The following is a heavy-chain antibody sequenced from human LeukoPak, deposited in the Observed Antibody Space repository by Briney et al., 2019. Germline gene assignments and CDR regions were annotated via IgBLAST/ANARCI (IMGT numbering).Heavy chain of an antibody. CDR3: ARASYYYDSSGYHEYYFDY. CDR1: GYTFTDYY. Sequence: ASVKVSCKASGYTFTDYYMHWVRQAPGQGLEWMGRINPTSGGTNYAQKFQGRVTMTRDTSISTAYMEQSRLRSDDKAVYYCARASYYYDSSGYHEYYFDYWGQGTLVTVSS. J-gene: IGHJ4*02. V-gene: IGHV1-2*02. D-gene: IGHD3-22*01. CDR2: INPTSGGT.